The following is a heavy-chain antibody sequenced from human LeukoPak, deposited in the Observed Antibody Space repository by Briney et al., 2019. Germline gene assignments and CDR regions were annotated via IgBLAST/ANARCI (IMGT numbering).Heavy chain of an antibody. CDR2: INHSGST. CDR3: ASSLRGIAVARTPLDV. J-gene: IGHJ6*02. V-gene: IGHV4-34*01. D-gene: IGHD6-19*01. Sequence: SETLSLTCAVYGGSFSGYYWSWIRQPPGKGLEWIGEINHSGSTDYNPSLKSRVTISVDTSKNQFSLKLSSVTAADTAVYYCASSLRGIAVARTPLDVWGQGTTVTVSS. CDR1: GGSFSGYY.